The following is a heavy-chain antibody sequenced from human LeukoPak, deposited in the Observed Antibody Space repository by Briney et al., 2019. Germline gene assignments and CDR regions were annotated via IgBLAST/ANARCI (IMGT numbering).Heavy chain of an antibody. Sequence: PSETLSLTCAVYGGSFSGYYWSWIRQPPGKGLEWIGEINHSGSTNYNPSLKSRVTISVDTSKNQFSLKLSSVTAADTAVYYCARDKGGISYFDYWGQGTLVTVSS. J-gene: IGHJ4*02. CDR1: GGSFSGYY. CDR3: ARDKGGISYFDY. V-gene: IGHV4-34*01. CDR2: INHSGST. D-gene: IGHD1-26*01.